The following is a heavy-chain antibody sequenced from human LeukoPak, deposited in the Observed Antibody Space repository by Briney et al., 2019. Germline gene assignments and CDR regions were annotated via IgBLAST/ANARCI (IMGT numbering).Heavy chain of an antibody. V-gene: IGHV3-11*01. CDR1: GFTLSDYF. CDR3: AREDYGGTNFDQ. CDR2: ISKTGATI. J-gene: IGHJ4*02. Sequence: GGSLRLSCAASGFTLSDYFMIWVRQVPGKGLQWVAYISKTGATIQYEDSVKGRFTISRDNAQNSLYLQMNSLRVDDTGMYFCAREDYGGTNFDQWGQGTLVTASS. D-gene: IGHD4-23*01.